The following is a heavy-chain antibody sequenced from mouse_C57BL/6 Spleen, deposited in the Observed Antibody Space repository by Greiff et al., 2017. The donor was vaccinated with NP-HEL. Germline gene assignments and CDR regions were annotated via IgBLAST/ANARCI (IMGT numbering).Heavy chain of an antibody. Sequence: EVMLVESGGGLVQPGGSMKLSCAASGFTFSDAWMDWVRQSPEKGLEWVAEIRNKANNHATYYAESVKGRFTISRDDSKSSVYLQMNSLRAEDTGIYYCTPLTTGYYYAMDYWGQGTSVTVSS. CDR2: IRNKANNHAT. CDR3: TPLTTGYYYAMDY. CDR1: GFTFSDAW. J-gene: IGHJ4*01. V-gene: IGHV6-6*01. D-gene: IGHD2-12*01.